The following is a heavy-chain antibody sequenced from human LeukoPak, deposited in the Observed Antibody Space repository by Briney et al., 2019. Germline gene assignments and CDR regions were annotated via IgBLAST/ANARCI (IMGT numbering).Heavy chain of an antibody. CDR1: GFTFSSYS. V-gene: IGHV3-21*01. CDR3: ARGVWFGDFSWFDP. Sequence: GGSLGLSCAASGFTFSSYSMNWVRQAPGKGLEWVSSISSSSSYIYYADSVKGRFTISRDNAKNSLYLQMNSLRAEDTAVYYCARGVWFGDFSWFDPWGQGTLVTVSS. D-gene: IGHD3-10*01. J-gene: IGHJ5*02. CDR2: ISSSSSYI.